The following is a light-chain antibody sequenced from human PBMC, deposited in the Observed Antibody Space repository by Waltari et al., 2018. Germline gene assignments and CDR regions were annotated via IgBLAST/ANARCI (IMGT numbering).Light chain of an antibody. CDR2: KAS. CDR3: QHYNTYPYT. V-gene: IGKV1-5*03. J-gene: IGKJ2*01. Sequence: DIQMTQSPSTLSASVGDRVTITCRASQSISSWLAWYQQKPGKAPKVLIYKASSLESGVPSRFSGSGSGTEFTLTISSLQPDDFATYYGQHYNTYPYTFGQGTKLEIK. CDR1: QSISSW.